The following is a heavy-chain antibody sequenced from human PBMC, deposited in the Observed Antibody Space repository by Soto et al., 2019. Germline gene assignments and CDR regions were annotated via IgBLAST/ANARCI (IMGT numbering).Heavy chain of an antibody. V-gene: IGHV4-59*01. J-gene: IGHJ4*02. Sequence: QVQLQESGPGLVKPSETLSLTCTVFGGSISPYYWSWLRQPPGKGLEWIGYIYYSGSTKYNPSLKSRVIISVDTSKYQVSLRLRSVTAADTAVYYCTRVGGYYGDYPNFDYWGQGSLVTVSS. CDR2: IYYSGST. CDR3: TRVGGYYGDYPNFDY. CDR1: GGSISPYY. D-gene: IGHD4-17*01.